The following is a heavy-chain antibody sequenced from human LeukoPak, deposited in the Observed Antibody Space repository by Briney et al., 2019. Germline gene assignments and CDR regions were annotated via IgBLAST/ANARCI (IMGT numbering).Heavy chain of an antibody. J-gene: IGHJ5*02. CDR2: INHSGST. D-gene: IGHD2-2*01. CDR1: GGSFSGYY. CDR3: ASRVVVPAAMRFWFDP. Sequence: SETLSLTCAVYGGSFSGYYWSWIRQPPGKGLEWIGEINHSGSTNYNPSLKSRVTISVDTSKNQFSLKLSSVTAADTAVYYCASRVVVPAAMRFWFDPWGQGTLVTVSS. V-gene: IGHV4-34*01.